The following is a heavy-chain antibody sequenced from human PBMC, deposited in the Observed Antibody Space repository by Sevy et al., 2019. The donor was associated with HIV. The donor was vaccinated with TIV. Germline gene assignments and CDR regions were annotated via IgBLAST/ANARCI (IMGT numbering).Heavy chain of an antibody. Sequence: GGSLRLSCVGSGFSFSSDAMSWVRQAPGKGLQWVATVSASGGSTYYADSVRGRFSITRDNSKNTLYVKMNSLRAEDTAVYYCAKDLGWPLWGQGTLVTVSS. V-gene: IGHV3-23*01. CDR2: VSASGGST. J-gene: IGHJ4*02. CDR3: AKDLGWPL. D-gene: IGHD2-15*01. CDR1: GFSFSSDA.